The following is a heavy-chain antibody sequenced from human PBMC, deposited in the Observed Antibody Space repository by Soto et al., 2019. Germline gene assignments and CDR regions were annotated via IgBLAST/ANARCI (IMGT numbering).Heavy chain of an antibody. CDR1: GYTFSDYY. D-gene: IGHD1-1*01. CDR2: INPNSGGT. Sequence: ASVKVSCKASGYTFSDYYIHWVRQAPGQGLEWMGWINPNSGGTKYAPKFQGGVTMTRDTSITTAYMELSRLRSGDTAVYYCAREPATAKPEGVDFWGQGALVTVSS. V-gene: IGHV1-2*02. CDR3: AREPATAKPEGVDF. J-gene: IGHJ4*02.